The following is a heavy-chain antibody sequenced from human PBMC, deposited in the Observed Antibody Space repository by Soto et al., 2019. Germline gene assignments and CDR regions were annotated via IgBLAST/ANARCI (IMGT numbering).Heavy chain of an antibody. CDR3: ARGSYYFDY. Sequence: QVQLQESGPGLVKPSETLSLTCTVSGGSISSYYWSWIRQPPGKGLEWIGYIYYSGSTNYNPSPKSRVTISVDTSKNQFSLKLSSVTAADTAVYYCARGSYYFDYWGQGTLVTVSS. V-gene: IGHV4-59*01. CDR1: GGSISSYY. CDR2: IYYSGST. J-gene: IGHJ4*02. D-gene: IGHD1-26*01.